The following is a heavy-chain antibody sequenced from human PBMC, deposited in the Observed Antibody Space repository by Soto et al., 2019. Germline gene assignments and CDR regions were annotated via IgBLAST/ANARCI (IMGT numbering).Heavy chain of an antibody. V-gene: IGHV4-61*01. Sequence: QVQLQESGPGLVKPSETLSLTCTVSGGSVSSGSYYWSWIRQSPGKGLEWIAYSSYSGSTSYNPSLQSRATISVDTSKNQFSLKLRSLTAAYTAVYYCARQRSRLEMYNWFDPWGQGTLVSVSS. CDR1: GGSVSSGSYY. J-gene: IGHJ5*02. D-gene: IGHD3-10*01. CDR2: SSYSGST. CDR3: ARQRSRLEMYNWFDP.